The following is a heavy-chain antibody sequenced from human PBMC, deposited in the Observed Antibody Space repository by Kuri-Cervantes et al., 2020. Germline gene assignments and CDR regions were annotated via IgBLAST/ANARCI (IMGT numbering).Heavy chain of an antibody. CDR3: AREAPDGDYYYGMDV. V-gene: IGHV4-61*02. J-gene: IGHJ6*02. Sequence: SETLSLTCTVSGGSISSGSYYWSWIRQPAGKGLGWIGRIYTSGSTNYNPSLKSRVTISVDTSKNQFSLKLSSVTAADTAVYYCAREAPDGDYYYGMDVWGQGTTVTVSS. CDR1: GGSISSGSYY. D-gene: IGHD4-17*01. CDR2: IYTSGST.